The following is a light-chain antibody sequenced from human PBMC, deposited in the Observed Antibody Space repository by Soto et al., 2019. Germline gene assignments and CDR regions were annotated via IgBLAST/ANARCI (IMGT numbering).Light chain of an antibody. Sequence: QSVLTQPASVSGSPGQSITSSCTGTSGDIGSYNYVSWYQQQPGKAPKLMIYQVTNRPSGVSNRFSGSRSGNTASLTISGLQAEDEADYYCSSYTDSSNYVFGTGTKVTVL. CDR1: SGDIGSYNY. CDR2: QVT. J-gene: IGLJ1*01. CDR3: SSYTDSSNYV. V-gene: IGLV2-14*01.